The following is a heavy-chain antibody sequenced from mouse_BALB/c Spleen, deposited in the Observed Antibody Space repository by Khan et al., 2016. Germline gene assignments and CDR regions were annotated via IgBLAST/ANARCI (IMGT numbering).Heavy chain of an antibody. V-gene: IGHV11-2*02. J-gene: IGHJ1*01. CDR2: INSDGSAI. Sequence: EVQLLETGGGLVQPGGSRGLSCEGSGFTFSGFWMSWVRQTPGKTLEWIGDINSDGSAINYAPSIKDRFTIFRDNDKSTLYLQMSNVRSEDTATYFCMRYDGYYWYFDLWGAGTTVTVSS. CDR1: GFTFSGFW. CDR3: MRYDGYYWYFDL. D-gene: IGHD2-3*01.